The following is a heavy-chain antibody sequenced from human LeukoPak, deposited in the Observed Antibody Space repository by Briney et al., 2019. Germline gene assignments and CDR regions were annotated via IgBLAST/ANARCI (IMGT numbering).Heavy chain of an antibody. CDR1: GGSISSSSYY. Sequence: PSETLSLTCTVSGGSISSSSYYWGWTRQPPGKGLEWIGSIYYSGSTYYNPSLKSRVTISVDTSKNQFSLKLSSVTAADTAVYYCARAGGMVRGVIFGWFDPWGQGTLVTVSS. V-gene: IGHV4-39*07. D-gene: IGHD3-10*01. CDR2: IYYSGST. CDR3: ARAGGMVRGVIFGWFDP. J-gene: IGHJ5*02.